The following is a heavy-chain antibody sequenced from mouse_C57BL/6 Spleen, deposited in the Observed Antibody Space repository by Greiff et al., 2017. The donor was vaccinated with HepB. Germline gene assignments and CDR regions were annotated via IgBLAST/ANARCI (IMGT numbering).Heavy chain of an antibody. CDR3: ARVGTTVVADY. J-gene: IGHJ2*01. V-gene: IGHV1-69*01. Sequence: QVQLQQPGAELVMPGASVKLSCKASGYTFTSYWMHWVKQRPGQGLEWIGEIDPSDSYTNYNQKFKGKSTLTVDKSPSTAYMQLSSLTSEDSAVYYFARVGTTVVADYWGQGTTLTVSS. CDR2: IDPSDSYT. CDR1: GYTFTSYW. D-gene: IGHD1-1*01.